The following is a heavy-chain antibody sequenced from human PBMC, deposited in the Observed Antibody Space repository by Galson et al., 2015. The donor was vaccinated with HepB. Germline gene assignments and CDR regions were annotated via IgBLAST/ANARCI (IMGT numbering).Heavy chain of an antibody. CDR2: ISGSGGST. D-gene: IGHD6-19*01. V-gene: IGHV3-23*01. Sequence: SLRLSCAASGFTFSSYAMSWVRQAPGKGLEWVSAISGSGGSTYYADSVKGRFTISRDNSKNTLYLQMNSLRAEDTAVYYCAKARDIAVAGIPDYWGQGTLVTVSS. CDR3: AKARDIAVAGIPDY. CDR1: GFTFSSYA. J-gene: IGHJ4*02.